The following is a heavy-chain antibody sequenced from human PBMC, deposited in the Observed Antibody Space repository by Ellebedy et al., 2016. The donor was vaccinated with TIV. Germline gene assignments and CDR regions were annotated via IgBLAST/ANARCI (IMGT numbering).Heavy chain of an antibody. V-gene: IGHV3-7*01. D-gene: IGHD5-18*01. J-gene: IGHJ4*02. CDR2: IKQDGSVK. CDR1: GFTFSSYW. Sequence: GGSLRLXXAASGFTFSSYWMHWVRQAPGKGLEWVANIKQDGSVKKYVDSVKGRFTISRDNGKNSLYLQMNSLRGEDTAVYYCARDKSSGSTYGSHFDYWGQGTLVAVSS. CDR3: ARDKSSGSTYGSHFDY.